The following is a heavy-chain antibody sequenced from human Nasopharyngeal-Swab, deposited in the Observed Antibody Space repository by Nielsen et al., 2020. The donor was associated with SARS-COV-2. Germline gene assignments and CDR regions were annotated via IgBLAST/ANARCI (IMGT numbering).Heavy chain of an antibody. CDR3: AREGVVAVAGSDYYGMDV. V-gene: IGHV1-69*01. CDR2: IIPIFGTA. D-gene: IGHD2-15*01. J-gene: IGHJ6*02. Sequence: WVRQAPGQGLEWMGGIIPIFGTANYAQKFQGRVTITADESTSTAYMELSSLRPEDTAVYYCAREGVVAVAGSDYYGMDVWGQGTTVTVSS.